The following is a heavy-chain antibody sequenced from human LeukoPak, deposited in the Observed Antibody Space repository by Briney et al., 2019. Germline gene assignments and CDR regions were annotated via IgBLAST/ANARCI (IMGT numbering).Heavy chain of an antibody. CDR2: INHSGST. Sequence: SETLSLTCAVYGGSFSGYYWSWIRQPPGKGLEWIGEINHSGSTNYNPSLKSRVTISVDTSKNQFSLKLSSVTAEDTATYYCATYRQIQVPFEFWGQGTLVTVSS. J-gene: IGHJ4*02. CDR1: GGSFSGYY. V-gene: IGHV4-34*01. CDR3: ATYRQIQVPFEF. D-gene: IGHD5-18*01.